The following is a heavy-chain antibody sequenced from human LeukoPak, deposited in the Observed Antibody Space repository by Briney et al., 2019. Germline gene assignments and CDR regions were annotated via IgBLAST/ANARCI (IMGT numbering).Heavy chain of an antibody. CDR1: GFTFSSYG. V-gene: IGHV3-33*01. CDR3: ARDNDCTSTSCYAFEY. CDR2: IWYDGNNK. J-gene: IGHJ4*02. Sequence: PGRSVRLSCAASGFTFSSYGMHWVRQAPGKGLEWVAVIWYDGNNKYYADSVKGRFTISRDNSKNTLFLQMNSLRAEDTAVYYCARDNDCTSTSCYAFEYWGQGTLVTVSS. D-gene: IGHD2-2*01.